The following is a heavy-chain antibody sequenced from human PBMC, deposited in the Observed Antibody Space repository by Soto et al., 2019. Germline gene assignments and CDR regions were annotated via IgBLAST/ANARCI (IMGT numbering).Heavy chain of an antibody. V-gene: IGHV3-48*02. CDR2: ISSSSSTI. CDR3: ARDRGRSSWYWFDP. D-gene: IGHD6-13*01. Sequence: GGSLRLSCAASGFTFSSYSMNWVRQAPGKGLEWVSYISSSSSTIYYADSVKGRFTISRDKAKNSLYLQMNSLRDEDTAVYYCARDRGRSSWYWFDPWGQGTLVTVSS. CDR1: GFTFSSYS. J-gene: IGHJ5*02.